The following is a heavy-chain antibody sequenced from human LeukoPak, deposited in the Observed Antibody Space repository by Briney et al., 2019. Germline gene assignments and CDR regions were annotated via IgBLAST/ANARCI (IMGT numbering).Heavy chain of an antibody. V-gene: IGHV4-34*01. CDR2: INHSGST. CDR3: ARETIAAAGTSGGRNFDY. J-gene: IGHJ4*02. D-gene: IGHD6-13*01. Sequence: SETLSLTCAVYGGSFSGYYWSWIRQPPGKGLEWIGEINHSGSTNYNPSLKSRVTISVDTSKNQFSLKLSSVTAADTAVYYCARETIAAAGTSGGRNFDYWGQGTLVTVSS. CDR1: GGSFSGYY.